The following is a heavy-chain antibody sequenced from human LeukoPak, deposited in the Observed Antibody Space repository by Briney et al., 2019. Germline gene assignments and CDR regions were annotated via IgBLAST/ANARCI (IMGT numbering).Heavy chain of an antibody. V-gene: IGHV4-59*01. J-gene: IGHJ4*02. CDR3: ASLRGNYFPDF. D-gene: IGHD2/OR15-2a*01. Sequence: SETLSLTCTVSGGSMNNYYWTWIRQPPGKTLEWIAYIFYSGSTNYNPSLKSRVTISVDTSKNQFSLKLNSVTAADTAVYYCASLRGNYFPDFWGQGTLVTVSS. CDR2: IFYSGST. CDR1: GGSMNNYY.